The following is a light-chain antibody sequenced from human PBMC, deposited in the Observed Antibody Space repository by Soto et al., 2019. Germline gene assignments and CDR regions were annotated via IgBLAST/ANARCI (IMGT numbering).Light chain of an antibody. V-gene: IGKV3-20*01. CDR1: QSVSSSY. J-gene: IGKJ1*01. CDR2: GAS. Sequence: EIVLTQSPGTLSLSPVERATLSGRASQSVSSSYLAWYQQKPGQAPRLLIYGASSRATGIPDRFSGSGSGTDFTLTISRLEPEDFAVYYCQQYGSSRWTFGQGTKVDIK. CDR3: QQYGSSRWT.